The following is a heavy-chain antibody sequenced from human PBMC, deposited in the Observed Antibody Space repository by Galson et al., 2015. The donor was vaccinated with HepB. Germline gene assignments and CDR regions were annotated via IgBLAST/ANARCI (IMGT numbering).Heavy chain of an antibody. V-gene: IGHV3-21*01. J-gene: IGHJ4*02. CDR3: ARDLMVRGVITVPDY. CDR1: GFTFSSYS. D-gene: IGHD3-10*01. Sequence: SLRLSCAASGFTFSSYSMNWVRQAPGKGLEWVSSISSSSSYIYYADSVKGRFTISRDNAKNSLYLQMNSPRAEDTAVYYCARDLMVRGVITVPDYWGQGTLVTVSS. CDR2: ISSSSSYI.